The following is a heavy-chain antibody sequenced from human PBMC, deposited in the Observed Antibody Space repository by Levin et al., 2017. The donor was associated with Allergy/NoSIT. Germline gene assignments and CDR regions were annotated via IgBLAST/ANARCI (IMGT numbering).Heavy chain of an antibody. CDR1: GFTFSTYA. V-gene: IGHV3-23*01. CDR2: IRASGANT. Sequence: PGGSLRLSCAASGFTFSTYAMSWVRQAPGKGLEWVSAIRASGANTYYADSVKGRYTISRDNSRNTLYLQMNSLRAEDTALYYCARDSSGWYNSWFDPWGQGTLVTVSS. D-gene: IGHD6-19*01. J-gene: IGHJ5*02. CDR3: ARDSSGWYNSWFDP.